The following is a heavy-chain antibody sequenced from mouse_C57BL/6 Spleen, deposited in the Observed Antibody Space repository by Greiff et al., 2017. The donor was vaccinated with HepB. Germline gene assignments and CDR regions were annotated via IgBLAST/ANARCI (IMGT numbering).Heavy chain of an antibody. J-gene: IGHJ2*01. CDR3: ASIYYGKVDYFDY. CDR2: IHPNSGST. CDR1: GYTFTSYW. D-gene: IGHD2-1*01. V-gene: IGHV1-64*01. Sequence: QVQLQQPGAELVKPGASVKLSCKASGYTFTSYWMHWVKQRPGQGLEWIGMIHPNSGSTNNNEKFKSKATLTVDKSSSTAYMQLSSLTSEDSAVYYCASIYYGKVDYFDYWGQGTTLTVSS.